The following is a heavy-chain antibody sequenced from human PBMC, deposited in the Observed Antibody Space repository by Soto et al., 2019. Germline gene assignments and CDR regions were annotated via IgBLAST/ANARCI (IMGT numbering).Heavy chain of an antibody. CDR3: ARAVWFVSGTVWIDY. V-gene: IGHV3-7*03. CDR2: INQDGSDK. D-gene: IGHD3-10*01. CDR1: GLTFTAYC. Sequence: GGSLRLSCAASGLTFTAYCMTWVRQAPGKGLEWVANINQDGSDKEYVDSEKGRFTISKDNNKNSQYLQMNRLRAEDTAVYYCARAVWFVSGTVWIDYWGPGTLVTVSS. J-gene: IGHJ4*02.